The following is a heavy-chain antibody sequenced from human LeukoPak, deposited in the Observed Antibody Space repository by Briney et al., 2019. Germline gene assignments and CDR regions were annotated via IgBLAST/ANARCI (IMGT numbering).Heavy chain of an antibody. V-gene: IGHV1-18*01. CDR2: ISAYNGNT. Sequence: ASVKVSCKASGYTFTSYGISWVRQAPGQGLEWMGWISAYNGNTNYAQKLQGRVTMTTDTSTSTAYMELRSLRSDDTAVYYCARGIALYYYDSSGYYGYWGQGTLVTVSS. CDR1: GYTFTSYG. D-gene: IGHD3-22*01. J-gene: IGHJ4*02. CDR3: ARGIALYYYDSSGYYGY.